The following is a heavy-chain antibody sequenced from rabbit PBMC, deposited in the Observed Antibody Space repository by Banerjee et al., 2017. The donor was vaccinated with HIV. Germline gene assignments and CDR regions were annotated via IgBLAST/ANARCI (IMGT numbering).Heavy chain of an antibody. V-gene: IGHV1S43*01. J-gene: IGHJ6*01. CDR1: GIDFSGYYY. D-gene: IGHD5-1*01. CDR3: ARGDNGSGALQL. Sequence: QEQLVESGGGLVKPGGTLTLTCKASGIDFSGYYYMCWVRQAPGKGLELIACIGTSTGNTWYASWVNGRFTISRSTSLNTVDLKMTSLAAADTATYFCARGDNGSGALQLWGPGTLVTVS. CDR2: IGTSTGNT.